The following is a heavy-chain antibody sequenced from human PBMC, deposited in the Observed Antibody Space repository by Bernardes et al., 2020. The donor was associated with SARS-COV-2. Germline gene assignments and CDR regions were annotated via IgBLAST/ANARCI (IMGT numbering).Heavy chain of an antibody. J-gene: IGHJ4*02. CDR2: IKTDGSTT. Sequence: VALRLSCAASGFTFSSYWMHWVRQVPGRGLVWLSRIKTDGSTTNYADPVKGRFTISRDNAKNTLWLQMNSLRDEDTAMYYCARGASSGYRIDYWGPGTLVTVSS. D-gene: IGHD6-25*01. V-gene: IGHV3-74*01. CDR1: GFTFSSYW. CDR3: ARGASSGYRIDY.